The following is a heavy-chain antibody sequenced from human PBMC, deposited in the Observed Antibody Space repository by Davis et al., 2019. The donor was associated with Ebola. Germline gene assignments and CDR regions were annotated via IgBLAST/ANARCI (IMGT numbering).Heavy chain of an antibody. CDR3: ARGVGATPYGMDV. J-gene: IGHJ6*02. CDR1: GGTFSDYT. V-gene: IGHV1-69*02. D-gene: IGHD1-26*01. Sequence: SVKVSCKASGGTFSDYTFSWVRQAPGQGLEWMGRINPILGVADYAQKFQGRVTITADNSTVTAFLKLISLRSEDTAVYYCARGVGATPYGMDVWGQGTTVTVSS. CDR2: INPILGVA.